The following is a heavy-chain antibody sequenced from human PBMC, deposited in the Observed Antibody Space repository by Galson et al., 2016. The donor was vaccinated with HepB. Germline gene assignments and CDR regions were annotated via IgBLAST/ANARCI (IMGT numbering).Heavy chain of an antibody. J-gene: IGHJ4*02. V-gene: IGHV3-33*03. CDR2: IWYDGTKT. CDR1: GFIFSEYG. Sequence: SLRLSCAASGFIFSEYGMHWVRQAPGKGLEWVATIWYDGTKTFYGDSVKGRFTISRHKSKNTLFLQMSSLRVDDTAVYYCAKDHWRDSSGFYEIENWGQGTLVIVSS. CDR3: AKDHWRDSSGFYEIEN. D-gene: IGHD6-19*01.